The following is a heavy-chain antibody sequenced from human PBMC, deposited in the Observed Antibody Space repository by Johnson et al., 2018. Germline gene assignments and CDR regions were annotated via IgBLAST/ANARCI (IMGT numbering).Heavy chain of an antibody. J-gene: IGHJ4*02. CDR2: ISSRGTTI. CDR3: ARTYYDILTGYYYFDY. D-gene: IGHD3-9*01. V-gene: IGHV3-11*01. CDR1: GFTFSDYY. Sequence: QVRLVQSGGGLVEPGQSLRLCCTTSGFTFSDYYMSWIRQAPGKGLEWVSYISSRGTTIYYEESAKGRFTISRDNAKKSQYVQKNSLRAEDTAVYYCARTYYDILTGYYYFDYWGQGTLVTVSS.